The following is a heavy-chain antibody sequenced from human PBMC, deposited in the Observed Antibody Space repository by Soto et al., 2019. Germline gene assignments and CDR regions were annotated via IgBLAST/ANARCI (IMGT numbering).Heavy chain of an antibody. Sequence: PTLVNPTQTLTLACTFSGFSLSTSGVGVGWIRQPPQKALEWLALIYWDDDKRSSPSLKSRLSITKDTSKNQVVLTMTKMDPVDTATYYCAHQGVCHDSSGYPESRSLDYWGQGTLVNISS. J-gene: IGHJ4*02. V-gene: IGHV2-5*02. CDR2: IYWDDDK. D-gene: IGHD3-22*01. CDR3: AHQGVCHDSSGYPESRSLDY. CDR1: GFSLSTSGVG.